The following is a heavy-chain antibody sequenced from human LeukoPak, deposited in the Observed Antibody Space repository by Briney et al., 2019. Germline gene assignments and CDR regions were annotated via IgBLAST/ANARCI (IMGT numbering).Heavy chain of an antibody. D-gene: IGHD3-22*01. CDR2: INWNGGST. CDR3: ARGPLVYDSSGYYLMAAFDI. CDR1: GFTFDDYG. Sequence: GSLRLSCAASGFTFDDYGMSWVRQAPGKGLEWVSGINWNGGSTGYADSVKGRFTISRDNAKSSLYLQMNSLRAEDTALYYCARGPLVYDSSGYYLMAAFDIWGQGTMVTVSS. J-gene: IGHJ3*02. V-gene: IGHV3-20*04.